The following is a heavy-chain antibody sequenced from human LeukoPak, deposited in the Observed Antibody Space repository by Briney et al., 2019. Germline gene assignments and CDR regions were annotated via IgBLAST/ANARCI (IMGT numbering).Heavy chain of an antibody. Sequence: SQTLSLTCTVSGGSISRGRYHWNWIRQPAGKGLEWIGRIYTSGTPHYNPSLKSRVTISVDTSRNQFSLKLSSVTAADTAVYYCARGSIPDYWGQGILVTVSS. CDR3: ARGSIPDY. CDR2: IYTSGTP. J-gene: IGHJ4*02. D-gene: IGHD2-21*01. V-gene: IGHV4-61*02. CDR1: GGSISRGRYH.